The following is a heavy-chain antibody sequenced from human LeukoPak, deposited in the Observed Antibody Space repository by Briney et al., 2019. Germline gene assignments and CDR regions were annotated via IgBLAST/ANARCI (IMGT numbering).Heavy chain of an antibody. Sequence: SETLSLTCTVSGGSISSYYWSWIRQPPGKGLEWIGYIYYSGSTNYNPSLKSRVTISVDTSKNQFSLKLSSVTAADTAVYYCARGSGCSSTSCYRYYYYMDVWGKGTTATVSS. CDR2: IYYSGST. D-gene: IGHD2-2*01. CDR3: ARGSGCSSTSCYRYYYYMDV. V-gene: IGHV4-59*12. CDR1: GGSISSYY. J-gene: IGHJ6*03.